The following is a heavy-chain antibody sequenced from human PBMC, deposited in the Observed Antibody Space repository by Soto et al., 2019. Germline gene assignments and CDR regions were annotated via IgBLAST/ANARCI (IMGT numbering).Heavy chain of an antibody. CDR1: GFSLSTSGMC. CDR2: IDWDDDK. J-gene: IGHJ4*02. CDR3: AHRQSYYYDSSGYYPYFDY. D-gene: IGHD3-22*01. Sequence: SGPTLVNPTQTLTLTCTFSGFSLSTSGMCVSWIRQPPGKALEWLALIDWDDDKYYSTSLKTRLTISKDTSKNQVVLTMTNMDPVDTATYYCAHRQSYYYDSSGYYPYFDYWGQGTLVTVSS. V-gene: IGHV2-70*12.